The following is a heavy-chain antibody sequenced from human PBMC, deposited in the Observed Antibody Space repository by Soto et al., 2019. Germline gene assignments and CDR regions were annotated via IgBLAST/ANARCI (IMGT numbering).Heavy chain of an antibody. V-gene: IGHV1-3*01. CDR2: INAGNGNT. CDR1: GYTFTSYA. J-gene: IGHJ4*02. CDR3: ARALRRINGTTYVWGSYRYYYFDY. Sequence: ASVKVSCKASGYTFTSYAMHWVRQAPGQRLEWMGWINAGNGNTKYSHKFQGRVTITRDTSASTAYMELSSLRSEDKAVYYCARALRRINGTTYVWGSYRYYYFDYWCQRTLVTVSS. D-gene: IGHD3-16*02.